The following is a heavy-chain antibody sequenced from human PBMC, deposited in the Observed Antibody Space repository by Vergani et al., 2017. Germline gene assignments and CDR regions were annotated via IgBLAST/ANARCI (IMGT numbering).Heavy chain of an antibody. J-gene: IGHJ4*02. CDR1: GFALNRHA. Sequence: QVQLVESGGGVVQPGTSLRLSCVVSGFALNRHAMYWVRQAPGKGLEWVVGISFDGTNEYYPDLVKGRFTISRDIAKNTLYLQVRSLRLEDTGVYHCVRDRVLXSGGRCYTEAWDYWGQGTPVTVSS. CDR3: VRDRVLXSGGRCYTEAWDY. D-gene: IGHD2-2*02. V-gene: IGHV3-30-3*01. CDR2: ISFDGTNE.